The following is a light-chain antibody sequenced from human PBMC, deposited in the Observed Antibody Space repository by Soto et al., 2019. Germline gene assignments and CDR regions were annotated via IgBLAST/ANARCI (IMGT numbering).Light chain of an antibody. J-gene: IGLJ2*01. CDR3: SSYAGSNNLV. CDR2: EVS. CDR1: SSDVGGHNY. V-gene: IGLV2-8*01. Sequence: QSALTQPPSASGSPGQSVTISCTGTSSDVGGHNYVSWYQQHPGKAPKLMIYEVSKRPSRVPDRFSGSKSGNTASLTVSGLQAEDEADYYCSSYAGSNNLVFCGGTKLTVL.